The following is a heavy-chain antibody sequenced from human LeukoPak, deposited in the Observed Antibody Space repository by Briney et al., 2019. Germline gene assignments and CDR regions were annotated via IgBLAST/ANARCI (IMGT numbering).Heavy chain of an antibody. V-gene: IGHV3-9*01. CDR1: GFTFDDYA. CDR2: ISWNSGSI. Sequence: SLRLSCAASGFTFDDYAMHWVRQAPGKGLEWVSGISWNSGSIGYADSVKGRFTISRDNAKNSLYLQMNSLRAEDTALYYCAKDTSKLLWFGEFSALDYWGQGTLVTVSS. D-gene: IGHD3-10*01. J-gene: IGHJ4*02. CDR3: AKDTSKLLWFGEFSALDY.